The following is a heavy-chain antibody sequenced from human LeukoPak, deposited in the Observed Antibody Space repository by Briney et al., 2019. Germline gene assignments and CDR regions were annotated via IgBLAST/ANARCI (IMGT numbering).Heavy chain of an antibody. D-gene: IGHD2-8*01. CDR3: ARQMDYMDV. Sequence: GESLKISCKGSGYSFTTYWIGWVRQMPGKGLEWMGIIYPGDSDSRYRPSFQGQVTISADKSVSTAYLRWSSLKASDTAMYYYARQMDYMDVWGKGTTVTVSS. J-gene: IGHJ6*03. V-gene: IGHV5-51*01. CDR1: GYSFTTYW. CDR2: IYPGDSDS.